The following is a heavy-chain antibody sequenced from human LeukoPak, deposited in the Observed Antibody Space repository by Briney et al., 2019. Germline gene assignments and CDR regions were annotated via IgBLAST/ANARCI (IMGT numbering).Heavy chain of an antibody. CDR3: AKGALLSSDYSSPVDY. J-gene: IGHJ4*02. D-gene: IGHD3-22*01. Sequence: GGSLSLSCAASGFTFSSYAMSWVRQAPGKGLEWVSAISGSGGSTYYADSVKGRFTISRDNSRNTLYLQMNSLRAEDTAVYYCAKGALLSSDYSSPVDYWGQGTLVTVSS. V-gene: IGHV3-23*01. CDR2: ISGSGGST. CDR1: GFTFSSYA.